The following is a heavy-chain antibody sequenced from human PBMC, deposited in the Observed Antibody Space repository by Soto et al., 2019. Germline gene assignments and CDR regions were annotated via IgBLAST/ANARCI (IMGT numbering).Heavy chain of an antibody. V-gene: IGHV3-33*01. CDR1: GFTFSNYG. CDR2: IWYNGNKK. CDR3: VRARAYCGRDCPYYYGLDV. D-gene: IGHD2-21*02. Sequence: QVQLVESGGGVVQPGRSLRLSCAASGFTFSNYGMHWVRQAPGKGLEWVAVIWYNGNKKFYTDSVKGRFTISRDNSKNTLYLQINSLSAEDTAVYYCVRARAYCGRDCPYYYGLDVWGQGTTVTVSS. J-gene: IGHJ6*02.